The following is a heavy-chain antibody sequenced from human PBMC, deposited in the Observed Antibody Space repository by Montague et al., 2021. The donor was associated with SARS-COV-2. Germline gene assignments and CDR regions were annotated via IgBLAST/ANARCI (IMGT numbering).Heavy chain of an antibody. CDR2: IYYSGST. D-gene: IGHD6-19*01. Sequence: SETLSLTCTASDGSISSDSYYWGWIRQPPGKGLEWIGSIYYSGSTYKNPSLKSRVTLSVDTSENHFSLKLSSVTAADTAVYYCARERSSGWDWGQGTLVTVSS. CDR1: DGSISSDSYY. V-gene: IGHV4-39*07. CDR3: ARERSSGWD. J-gene: IGHJ4*02.